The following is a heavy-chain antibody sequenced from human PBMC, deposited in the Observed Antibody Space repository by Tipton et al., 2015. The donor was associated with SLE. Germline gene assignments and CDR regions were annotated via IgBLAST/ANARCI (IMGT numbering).Heavy chain of an antibody. D-gene: IGHD2-8*01. V-gene: IGHV4-34*01. CDR3: ARDCTTGVCYTTSFDY. Sequence: TPSLTCAVYGGSFSDYSWSWIRQPPGKGLEWIGEINHSGSTNYNPSLKSRVTISIDTSKNQFSLRLSSVTAADTAVYYCARDCTTGVCYTTSFDYWGQGTLVTVSP. CDR2: INHSGST. J-gene: IGHJ4*02. CDR1: GGSFSDYS.